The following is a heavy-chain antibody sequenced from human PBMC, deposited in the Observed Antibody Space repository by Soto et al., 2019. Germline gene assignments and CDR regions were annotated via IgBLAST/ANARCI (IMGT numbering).Heavy chain of an antibody. Sequence: SETLSLTCAVSGGSISSSDWWSWVRQPPGKGLEWIGEIYHSGSTNYNPSLKSRVTISVDKSKNQFSLKLSSVTAADTAVYYCAKDSGYNYGYFRWFDPWGQGTLVTVSS. CDR1: GGSISSSDW. CDR2: IYHSGST. J-gene: IGHJ5*02. D-gene: IGHD5-18*01. V-gene: IGHV4-4*02. CDR3: AKDSGYNYGYFRWFDP.